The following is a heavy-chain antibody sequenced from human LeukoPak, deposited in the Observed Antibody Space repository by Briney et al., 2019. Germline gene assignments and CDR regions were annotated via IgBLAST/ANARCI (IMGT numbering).Heavy chain of an antibody. V-gene: IGHV4-28*05. CDR1: GYSISSSNW. J-gene: IGHJ6*02. Sequence: SDTLSLTCAVSGYSISSSNWWGWIRQPPGKGLEWIGYILYNGNIYYNPSLKSRVTMSVDTSKNLFSLKVSSVTAADTAVYYCARGRSNYYGMDVWGQGTTVTVSS. D-gene: IGHD1-26*01. CDR2: ILYNGNI. CDR3: ARGRSNYYGMDV.